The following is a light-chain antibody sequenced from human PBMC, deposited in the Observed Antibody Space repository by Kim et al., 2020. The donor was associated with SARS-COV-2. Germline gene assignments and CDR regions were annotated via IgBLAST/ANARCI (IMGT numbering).Light chain of an antibody. CDR3: QQYNNWPPPLT. Sequence: PGERATLSCRASQSVSSNLAWYQQKPGQAPRLLIYGASTRATRIPARFSGSRSGTEFTLTISSLQSEDFAVYYCQQYNNWPPPLTFGGGTKVDIK. V-gene: IGKV3-15*01. CDR1: QSVSSN. J-gene: IGKJ4*01. CDR2: GAS.